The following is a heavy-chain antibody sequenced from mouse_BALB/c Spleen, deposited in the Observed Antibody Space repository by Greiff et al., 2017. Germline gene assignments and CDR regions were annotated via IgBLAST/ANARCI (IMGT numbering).Heavy chain of an antibody. CDR2: ISYDGSN. CDR1: GYSITSGYY. J-gene: IGHJ3*01. Sequence: EVKLMESGPGLVKPSQSLSLTCSVTGYSITSGYYWNWIRQFPGNKLEWMGYISYDGSNNYNPSLKNRISITRDTSKNQFFLKLNSVTTEDTATYYCAREGSLLRPAWFAYWGQGTLVTVSA. D-gene: IGHD1-2*01. CDR3: AREGSLLRPAWFAY. V-gene: IGHV3-6*02.